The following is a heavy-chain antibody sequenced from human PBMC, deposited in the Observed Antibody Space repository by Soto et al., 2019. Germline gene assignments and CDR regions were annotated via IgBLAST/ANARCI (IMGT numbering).Heavy chain of an antibody. D-gene: IGHD2-15*01. CDR3: AKDQAGLYCSGGSCPNWFDP. CDR2: ISGSGGST. Sequence: GGSLKLSCAASGFTFRSSAMSWVRQTPGKGLEWVSAISGSGGSTYYADSVKGRFTISRDNSKNTLYLQMNSLRAEDTAVYYCAKDQAGLYCSGGSCPNWFDPWGQGTLVTVSS. V-gene: IGHV3-23*01. CDR1: GFTFRSSA. J-gene: IGHJ5*02.